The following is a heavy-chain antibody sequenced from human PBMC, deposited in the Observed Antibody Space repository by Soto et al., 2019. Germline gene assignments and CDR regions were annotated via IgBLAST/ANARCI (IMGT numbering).Heavy chain of an antibody. CDR3: VEGWNEF. V-gene: IGHV3-15*01. J-gene: IGHJ4*02. CDR1: GFMFSSAW. CDR2: IKSKRDGGTT. D-gene: IGHD1-1*01. Sequence: HLVESGGDLVKPGGSLRLSCAAAGFMFSSAWLRWVRQAPGKGLEWVGRIKSKRDGGTTDYARPVKGRFVISRDDSKNPLYLQMNSLKTADTVVYYCVEGWNEFWGQGPRVAVSS.